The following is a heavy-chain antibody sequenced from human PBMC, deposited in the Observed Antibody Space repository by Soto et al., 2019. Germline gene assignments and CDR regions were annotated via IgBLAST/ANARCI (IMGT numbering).Heavy chain of an antibody. CDR1: GFTFSSYS. J-gene: IGHJ6*03. CDR2: ISSSSSTI. CDR3: ARDGLLWFGEPYMYV. D-gene: IGHD3-10*01. V-gene: IGHV3-48*01. Sequence: EVQLVESGGGLVQPGGSLRLSCAASGFTFSSYSMNWVRQAPGKGLEWVSYISSSSSTIYYADSVKGRFTISRDNAKNSLYLQMNSLRAEDTAVYYCARDGLLWFGEPYMYVWGKGTMVTVSS.